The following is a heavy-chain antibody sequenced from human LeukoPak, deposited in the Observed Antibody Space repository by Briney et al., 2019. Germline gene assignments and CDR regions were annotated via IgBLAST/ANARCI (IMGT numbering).Heavy chain of an antibody. D-gene: IGHD4-11*01. J-gene: IGHJ4*02. CDR1: GGSISSYY. CDR3: ARLTYSNYFDY. CDR2: MDNSGRS. Sequence: SETLSLTCTVSGGSISSYYWSWIRQPPGKGLEWIGFMDNSGRSNHNPSLKSRVTISIDTSKNQFSLNLGSVTAADTAVYYCARLTYSNYFDYWGQGTLVTVSS. V-gene: IGHV4-59*08.